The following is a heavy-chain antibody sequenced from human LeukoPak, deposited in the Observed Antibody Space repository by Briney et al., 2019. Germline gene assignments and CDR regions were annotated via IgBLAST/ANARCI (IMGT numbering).Heavy chain of an antibody. V-gene: IGHV1-18*01. CDR1: GYTFSSYA. J-gene: IGHJ6*03. Sequence: ASVKVSCKTSGYTFSSYAISWVRQAPGLGLEWMGWVNPYNDNRKYSEKFQGRVTMTIDISTTTAYMELRSLKSDDTAVYYCAREGDYYGSGTYYNPKYFYYYYMDVWGEGTTVTVSS. D-gene: IGHD3-10*01. CDR2: VNPYNDNR. CDR3: AREGDYYGSGTYYNPKYFYYYYMDV.